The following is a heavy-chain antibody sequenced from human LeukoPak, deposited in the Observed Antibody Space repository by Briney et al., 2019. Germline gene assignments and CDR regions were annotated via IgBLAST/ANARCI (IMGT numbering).Heavy chain of an antibody. CDR1: GFTFSNYG. D-gene: IGHD6-13*01. CDR3: AKDRETTASGTFDY. Sequence: GGSLRLSCAASGFTFSNYGMHCVRQAPGKGGEWVAGISEDGINKYYAHSLKARFTISRDNSNNTLFLQMNNLRADDTAVYYCAKDRETTASGTFDYSGQGGLVTVSS. V-gene: IGHV3-30*18. CDR2: ISEDGINK. J-gene: IGHJ4*02.